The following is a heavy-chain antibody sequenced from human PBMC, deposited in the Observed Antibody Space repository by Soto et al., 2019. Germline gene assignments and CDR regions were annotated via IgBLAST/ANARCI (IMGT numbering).Heavy chain of an antibody. D-gene: IGHD2-8*01. V-gene: IGHV4-4*07. CDR2: IYTSGST. J-gene: IGHJ5*02. Sequence: SSETLCLTWTVSGGSISSYYGSWIRQPAGKGLEWIGRIYTSGSTNYNPSLKSRVTMSVDTSKNQFSLKLSSVTAADTAVYYCARDGRYCTNGVCYNWFDPWGQGTQVTVSS. CDR3: ARDGRYCTNGVCYNWFDP. CDR1: GGSISSYY.